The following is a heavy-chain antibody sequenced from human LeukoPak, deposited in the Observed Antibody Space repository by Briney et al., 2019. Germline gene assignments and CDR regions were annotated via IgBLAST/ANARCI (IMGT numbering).Heavy chain of an antibody. CDR1: GYTFTSYD. J-gene: IGHJ6*02. V-gene: IGHV1-8*01. CDR3: ARGSLAGDPYYYYGMDV. D-gene: IGHD7-27*01. Sequence: ASVKVSCKASGYTFTSYDINWVRQATGQGLEWMGWMNPNSGNTGYAQKFQGRVTMTRNTSISTAYMELSSLRSEDTAVYYCARGSLAGDPYYYYGMDVWGQGTTVTVSS. CDR2: MNPNSGNT.